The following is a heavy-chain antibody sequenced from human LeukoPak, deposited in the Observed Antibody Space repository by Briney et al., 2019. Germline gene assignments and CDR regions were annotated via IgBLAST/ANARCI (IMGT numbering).Heavy chain of an antibody. CDR2: IYTSGST. Sequence: PSETLSLTCTVSGGSISSSSYYWGWIRQPPGKGLEWIGRIYTSGSTNYNPSLKSRVTISVDTSKNQFSLKLSSVTPADTAVYYCAREVVGLPSGFLGYYYYMDVWGKGTTVTVSS. CDR3: AREVVGLPSGFLGYYYYMDV. V-gene: IGHV4-39*07. J-gene: IGHJ6*03. D-gene: IGHD2-15*01. CDR1: GGSISSSSYY.